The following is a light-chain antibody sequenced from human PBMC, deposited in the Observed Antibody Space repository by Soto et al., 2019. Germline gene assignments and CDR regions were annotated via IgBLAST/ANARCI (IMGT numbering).Light chain of an antibody. CDR3: KQRSNWPVT. CDR2: DAS. V-gene: IGKV3-11*01. CDR1: QGVSSY. J-gene: IGKJ1*01. Sequence: EIVLTQSPGTLSLSPGERATLSCRASQGVSSYLAWYQQKPGQAPRLLIYDASTRATGISARFSGSGSGTDFTLTISSLEPEDFAIYYCKQRSNWPVTFGQGTKVDIK.